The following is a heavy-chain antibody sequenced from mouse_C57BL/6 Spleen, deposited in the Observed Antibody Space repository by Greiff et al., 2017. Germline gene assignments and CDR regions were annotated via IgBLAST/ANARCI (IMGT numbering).Heavy chain of an antibody. CDR2: IDPETGGT. CDR3: TRVTTVVARYFDV. CDR1: GYTFTDYE. D-gene: IGHD1-1*01. V-gene: IGHV1-15*01. J-gene: IGHJ1*03. Sequence: VHLVESGAELVRPGASVTLSCKASGYTFTDYEMHWVKQTPVHGLEWIGAIDPETGGTAYNQKFKGKAILTADKSSSTAYMELRSLTSEDSAVYYCTRVTTVVARYFDVWGTGTTVTVSS.